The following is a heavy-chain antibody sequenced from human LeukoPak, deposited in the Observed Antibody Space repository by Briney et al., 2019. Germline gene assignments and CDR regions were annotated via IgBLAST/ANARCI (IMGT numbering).Heavy chain of an antibody. CDR1: GYTFTSYG. J-gene: IGHJ5*02. CDR2: ISAYNGNT. V-gene: IGHV1-18*01. CDR3: ARAAGYCSSTSCYSNWFDP. Sequence: GASVKVFCKACGYTFTSYGISWVRQAPGQGLEWMGWISAYNGNTNYAQKLQGRVTMTADTSTSTAYMELRSLRSDDTAVYYCARAAGYCSSTSCYSNWFDPWGQGTLVTVSS. D-gene: IGHD2-2*01.